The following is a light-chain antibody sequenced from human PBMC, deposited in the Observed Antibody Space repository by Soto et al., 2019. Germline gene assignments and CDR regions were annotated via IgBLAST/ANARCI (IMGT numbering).Light chain of an antibody. V-gene: IGKV4-1*01. Sequence: WYQQKPGQPPKLLIYWASTRESGVPDRFSGSGSGTDFTLTISSLQAEDVAVYYCQQYYSTPLTFGGGTEVEIK. CDR2: WAS. J-gene: IGKJ4*01. CDR3: QQYYSTPLT.